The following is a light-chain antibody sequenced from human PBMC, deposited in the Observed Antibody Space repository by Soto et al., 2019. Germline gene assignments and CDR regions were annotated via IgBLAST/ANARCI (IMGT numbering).Light chain of an antibody. V-gene: IGKV3-20*01. CDR3: QQYGTSPLT. CDR1: QSVPGSD. Sequence: EVVLTQSPGTLSMSPGDRATLSCRASQSVPGSDVAWYQQKPGQAPRLLIYDVSSRATGTPERFSGSGSGTDFTLNIGRLEPEDFAVYYCQQYGTSPLTLGGGTKVDIK. CDR2: DVS. J-gene: IGKJ4*01.